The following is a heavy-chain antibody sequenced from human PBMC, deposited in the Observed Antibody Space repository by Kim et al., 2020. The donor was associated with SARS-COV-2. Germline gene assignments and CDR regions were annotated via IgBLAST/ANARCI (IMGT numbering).Heavy chain of an antibody. D-gene: IGHD3-22*01. CDR3: ASCYDSSGPIDY. V-gene: IGHV3-21*01. CDR1: GFTFSSYS. CDR2: ISSSSSYI. Sequence: GGSLRLSCAASGFTFSSYSMNWVRQAPGKGLEWVSSISSSSSYIYYADSVKGRFTISRDNAKNSLYLQMNSLRAEDTAVYYCASCYDSSGPIDYWGQGTLVTVSS. J-gene: IGHJ4*02.